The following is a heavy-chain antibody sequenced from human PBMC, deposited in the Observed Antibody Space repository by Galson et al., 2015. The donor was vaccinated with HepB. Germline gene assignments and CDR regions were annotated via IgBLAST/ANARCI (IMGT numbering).Heavy chain of an antibody. CDR1: GLSLSNTGMR. CDR2: IDWDDQK. V-gene: IGHV2-70*04. CDR3: ARHGFRGTYYSALDM. J-gene: IGHJ3*02. Sequence: PALVKPPQTLTLTCTLSGLSLSNTGMRVSWIRQPPGKALEWLARIDWDDQKFYNASLKRRLAISKDSSENHVVLTMTNMDPVDTATYFCARHGFRGTYYSALDMWGQGTVVTVSS. D-gene: IGHD1-26*01.